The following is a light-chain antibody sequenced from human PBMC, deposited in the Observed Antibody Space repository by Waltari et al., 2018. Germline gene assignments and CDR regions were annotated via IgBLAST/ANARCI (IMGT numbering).Light chain of an antibody. J-gene: IGLJ3*02. CDR1: ILGNKY. Sequence: SYELTQPPSVSVSPGQTASITCSGAILGNKYASWYQQKPGQSPLLVIYQDTKRPSGIPGRFSGSKSANAATLTITGTQAMDEADYYCQALGTGAWVFGGGTKLTVL. CDR2: QDT. CDR3: QALGTGAWV. V-gene: IGLV3-1*01.